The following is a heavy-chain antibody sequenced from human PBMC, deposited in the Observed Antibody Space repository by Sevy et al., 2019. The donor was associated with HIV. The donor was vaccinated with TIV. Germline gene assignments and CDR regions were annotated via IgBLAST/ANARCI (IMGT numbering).Heavy chain of an antibody. CDR2: IYYNGHI. V-gene: IGHV4-59*08. CDR1: GGSITSLY. J-gene: IGHJ4*02. D-gene: IGHD1-26*01. CDR3: AGENAWGRGYS. Sequence: SETLSLTCTVSGGSITSLYWNWIQQPPGKGLEWIANIYYNGHINYNPSLKSRVTLSLDTSKNQFSLRLSSGTAADTAMYYCAGENAWGRGYSWGQGTLVTVSS.